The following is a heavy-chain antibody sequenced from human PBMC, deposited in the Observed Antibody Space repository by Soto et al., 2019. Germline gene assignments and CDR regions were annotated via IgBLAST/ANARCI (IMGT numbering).Heavy chain of an antibody. Sequence: GGSLRLSCAASGFTFSDHYMDWVRQSPGKGLEWVGRSRNKARSYTTDYAASVKGRFTISRDDSKSSVNLQMNSLKTEDTAVYYCGRGLPTTGFDYWGQGILATVSS. V-gene: IGHV3-72*01. D-gene: IGHD5-12*01. CDR2: SRNKARSYTT. CDR3: GRGLPTTGFDY. CDR1: GFTFSDHY. J-gene: IGHJ4*02.